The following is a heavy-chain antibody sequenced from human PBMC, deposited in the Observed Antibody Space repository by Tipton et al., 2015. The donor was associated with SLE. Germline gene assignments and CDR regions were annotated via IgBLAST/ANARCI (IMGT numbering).Heavy chain of an antibody. D-gene: IGHD6-13*01. J-gene: IGHJ4*02. CDR2: ISGSGGST. CDR1: GFTFSSYW. V-gene: IGHV3-23*01. Sequence: SLRLSCAASGFTFSSYWMSWVRQAPGKGLEWVSAISGSGGSTYYADSVKGRFTISRDNAKNSLYLQMNSLRAEDTAVYYCARGGMYSSSWYGTNWGQGTLVTVSS. CDR3: ARGGMYSSSWYGTN.